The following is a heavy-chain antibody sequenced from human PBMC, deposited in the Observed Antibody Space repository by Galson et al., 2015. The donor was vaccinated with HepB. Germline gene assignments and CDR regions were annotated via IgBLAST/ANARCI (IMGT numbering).Heavy chain of an antibody. V-gene: IGHV3-30*18. CDR2: ISYDGSNK. CDR3: AKDLRPPYDILTGYQAFDI. J-gene: IGHJ3*02. CDR1: GFTFSSYG. Sequence: SLRLSCAASGFTFSSYGMHWVRQAPGKGLEWVAVISYDGSNKYYADSVKGRFTISRDNSKNTLYLQMNSLRAEDTAVYYCAKDLRPPYDILTGYQAFDIWGQGTMVTVSS. D-gene: IGHD3-9*01.